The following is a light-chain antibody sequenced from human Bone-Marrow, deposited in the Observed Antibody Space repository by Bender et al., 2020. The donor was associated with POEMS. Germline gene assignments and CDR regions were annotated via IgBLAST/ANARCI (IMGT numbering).Light chain of an antibody. CDR2: EAT. CDR3: CSYSGVGF. V-gene: IGLV2-23*01. J-gene: IGLJ1*01. CDR1: SSDVGSYNL. Sequence: QSALTQPASVSGSPGQSITISCTGTSSDVGSYNLVSWYQQYPDKAPKLIIYEATKRPSGVSNRFSGSKSGNTASLTISGLQAEDEADYYCCSYSGVGFFGAGTKVTVL.